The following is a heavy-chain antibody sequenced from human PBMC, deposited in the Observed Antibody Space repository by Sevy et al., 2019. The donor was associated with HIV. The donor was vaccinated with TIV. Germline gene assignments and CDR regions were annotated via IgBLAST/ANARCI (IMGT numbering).Heavy chain of an antibody. CDR1: GFTFDDYA. D-gene: IGHD3-3*01. CDR3: AKDGPFWSGYSYYFDY. J-gene: IGHJ4*02. Sequence: GGSLRLSCAASGFTFDDYAMHWVRQAPGKGLEWVSGISWNSGSISYADSVKGRFTISRDNAKNSLYLQMNSLRAEDTALYYCAKDGPFWSGYSYYFDYWGQGTLVTVSS. CDR2: ISWNSGSI. V-gene: IGHV3-9*01.